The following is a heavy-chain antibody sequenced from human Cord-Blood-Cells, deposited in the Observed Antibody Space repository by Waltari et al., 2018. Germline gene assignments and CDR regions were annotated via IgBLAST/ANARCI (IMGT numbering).Heavy chain of an antibody. CDR1: GGSISSYY. Sequence: QVQLQESGPGLVKPSETLSLTCTVSGGSISSYYWSWIRQPPGKGLEWIGYIYYSGSTNYNPSLKSRVTISVDTSKNQFSLKLSSVTAADTAVYYCARGRYEYYGSGSYRGFDYWGQGTLVTVSS. D-gene: IGHD3-10*01. CDR2: IYYSGST. J-gene: IGHJ4*02. V-gene: IGHV4-59*01. CDR3: ARGRYEYYGSGSYRGFDY.